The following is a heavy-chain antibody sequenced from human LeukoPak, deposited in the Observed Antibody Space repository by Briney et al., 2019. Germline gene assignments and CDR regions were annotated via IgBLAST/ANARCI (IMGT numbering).Heavy chain of an antibody. CDR1: GGSFSGYY. J-gene: IGHJ4*02. CDR2: VNHSGST. Sequence: PSETLSLTXAVYGGSFSGYYWSWIRQPPGKGLEWIGEVNHSGSTNYNPSLKSRVTISVDTSKNQSSLKLSSVTAADTAVYYCARDPSSGYSEFDYWGQGTLVTVSS. V-gene: IGHV4-34*01. D-gene: IGHD3-22*01. CDR3: ARDPSSGYSEFDY.